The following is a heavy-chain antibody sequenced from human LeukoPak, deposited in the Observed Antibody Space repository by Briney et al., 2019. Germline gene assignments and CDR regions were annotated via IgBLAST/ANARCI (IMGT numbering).Heavy chain of an antibody. CDR1: GGSISSYY. CDR3: ARAASGYTFTNAFDI. Sequence: PSETLSLTCTVSGGSISSYYWSWIRQPPGKGLEWIGYIYYSGSTNYNPSLQSRVTISVDTYKTQFSLKLSSVTAAATAVYYCARAASGYTFTNAFDIWGQGTMVTVSS. J-gene: IGHJ3*02. D-gene: IGHD3-22*01. CDR2: IYYSGST. V-gene: IGHV4-59*01.